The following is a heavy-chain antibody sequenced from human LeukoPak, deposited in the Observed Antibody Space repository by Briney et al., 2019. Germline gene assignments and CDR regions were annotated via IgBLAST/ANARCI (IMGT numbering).Heavy chain of an antibody. J-gene: IGHJ4*02. CDR1: GGTLSNYI. Sequence: ASVKVSCKTSGGTLSNYILSWVRQAPGQGLEWMGWISAYNGNTNYAQKLQGRVTMTTDTSTSTAYMELRSLRSDDTAVYYCARDHKAAAHDYWGQGTLVTVSS. D-gene: IGHD6-13*01. V-gene: IGHV1-18*01. CDR2: ISAYNGNT. CDR3: ARDHKAAAHDY.